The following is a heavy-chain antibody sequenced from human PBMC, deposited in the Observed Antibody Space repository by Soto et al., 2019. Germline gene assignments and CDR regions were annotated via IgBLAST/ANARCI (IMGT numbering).Heavy chain of an antibody. CDR1: VFTFIDYY. D-gene: IGHD6-19*01. CDR2: ISSSSSYI. V-gene: IGHV3-11*06. CDR3: ARARSSGWYDP. Sequence: NPGWSLRLSCAASVFTFIDYYMSWIRQAPGKGLEWVSSISSSSSYIYYADSVKGRFTISRDNAKNSLYLQMNSLRAEDTAVYYCARARSSGWYDPWGRGTLVTVSS. J-gene: IGHJ5*02.